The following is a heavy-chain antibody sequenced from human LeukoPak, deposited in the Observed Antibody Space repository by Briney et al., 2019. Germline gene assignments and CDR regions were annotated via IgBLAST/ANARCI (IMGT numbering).Heavy chain of an antibody. J-gene: IGHJ6*03. D-gene: IGHD6-13*01. Sequence: PGGSLRLSCAASGFTFSSYAMHWVRQAPGKGLEWVAVISYDGSNKYYADSVKGRFTISRDNSKNTLYLQMNSLRAEDTAVYYCARVLKYRIAAAGPVLYYYYMDVWGKGTTVTVSS. CDR2: ISYDGSNK. V-gene: IGHV3-30-3*01. CDR1: GFTFSSYA. CDR3: ARVLKYRIAAAGPVLYYYYMDV.